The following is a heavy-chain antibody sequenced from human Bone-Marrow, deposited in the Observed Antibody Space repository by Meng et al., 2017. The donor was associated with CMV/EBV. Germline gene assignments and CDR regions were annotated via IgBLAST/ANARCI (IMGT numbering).Heavy chain of an antibody. CDR2: IIPILGIA. Sequence: SVKVSCKASGGTFSSYTISWVRQAPGQGLEWMGRIIPILGIANYAQKFQGRVTITADKSTTTTYMELSSLSSEDTAVYYCVVAPAASNDYYDLDVWGQGTTVTVSS. CDR3: VVAPAASNDYYDLDV. J-gene: IGHJ6*02. D-gene: IGHD2-2*01. V-gene: IGHV1-69*02. CDR1: GGTFSSYT.